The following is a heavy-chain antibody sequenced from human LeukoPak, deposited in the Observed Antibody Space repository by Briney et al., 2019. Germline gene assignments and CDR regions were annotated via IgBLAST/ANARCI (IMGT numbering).Heavy chain of an antibody. Sequence: GGSLRLSCAASGFTFTTYWMTWVRQAPGKGLEWVANINQDGSEKYFVDSVKGRFTISRDNAKNSLYLQMNSLRVEDTAVYYCAELGITMIGGVWGKGTTVTISS. CDR3: AELGITMIGGV. CDR2: INQDGSEK. CDR1: GFTFTTYW. J-gene: IGHJ6*04. D-gene: IGHD3-10*02. V-gene: IGHV3-7*01.